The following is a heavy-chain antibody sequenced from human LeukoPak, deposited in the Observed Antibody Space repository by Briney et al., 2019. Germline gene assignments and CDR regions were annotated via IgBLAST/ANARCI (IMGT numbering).Heavy chain of an antibody. CDR3: ARDTLRYFDWFRGTFDY. V-gene: IGHV3-23*01. Sequence: GGSLRLSCAASGFTFSSYAMSWVRQAPGKGLEWVSAISGSGGSTYYADSVKGRFTISRDNSKNTLYLQMNSLRAEDTAVYYCARDTLRYFDWFRGTFDYWGQGTLVTVSS. J-gene: IGHJ4*02. CDR2: ISGSGGST. D-gene: IGHD3-9*01. CDR1: GFTFSSYA.